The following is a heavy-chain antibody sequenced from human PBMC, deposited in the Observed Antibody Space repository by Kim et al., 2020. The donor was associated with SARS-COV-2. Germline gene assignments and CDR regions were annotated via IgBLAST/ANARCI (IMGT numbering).Heavy chain of an antibody. D-gene: IGHD6-13*01. CDR1: GDFVSSTTAT. CDR2: TYYRSRWFN. V-gene: IGHV6-1*01. CDR3: VRHQSTAADF. J-gene: IGHJ4*02. Sequence: SQTLSLTCAISGDFVSSTTATWAWIRQSPSRGLEWLGRTYYRSRWFNEYALSVKSRITINPDTSKNQFSLQLTSVTPDDTALYYCVRHQSTAADFWRQGTLVTVSS.